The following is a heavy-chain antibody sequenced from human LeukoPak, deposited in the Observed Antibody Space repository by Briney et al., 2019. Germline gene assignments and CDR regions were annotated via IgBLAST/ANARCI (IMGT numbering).Heavy chain of an antibody. CDR2: ISGSGGST. CDR1: GFTFSSYA. V-gene: IGHV3-23*01. J-gene: IGHJ4*02. CDR3: AKDPGYSGYAWDY. D-gene: IGHD5-12*01. Sequence: GGSLRLSCAASGFTFSSYAMSWVRQAPGKGLEWVSAISGSGGSTYYADSVKGRFTISRDNSKNTLYLQMNSLRAEDTAVYYRAKDPGYSGYAWDYWGQGTLVTVSS.